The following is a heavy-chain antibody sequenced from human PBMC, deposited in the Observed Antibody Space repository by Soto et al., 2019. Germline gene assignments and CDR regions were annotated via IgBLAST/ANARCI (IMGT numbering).Heavy chain of an antibody. D-gene: IGHD5-12*01. CDR1: GGLFSVFS. Sequence: QVQLVQSGAEVKKPGSSVKVSCKTSGGLFSVFSFNWVRQAPGQGLEWMGGVLPITGPTDYAQKFQGRLTIPADRSTSTIYMELSRLTSDDTANYYCATIRVRGGPLRFEDGGQGTLISVSS. J-gene: IGHJ4*01. CDR2: VLPITGPT. CDR3: ATIRVRGGPLRFED. V-gene: IGHV1-69*06.